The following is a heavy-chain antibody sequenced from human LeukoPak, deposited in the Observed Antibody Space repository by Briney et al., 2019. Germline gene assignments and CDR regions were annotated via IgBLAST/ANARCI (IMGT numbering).Heavy chain of an antibody. CDR3: GRALLGGSDIYTPFSY. CDR2: ISTYNGNT. V-gene: IGHV1-18*01. D-gene: IGHD3-10*01. CDR1: GYTFNIYG. J-gene: IGHJ4*02. Sequence: ASVKVSCKASGYTFNIYGIIWVRQAPGQGLEWVGWISTYNGNTNYARKIQDRVTMTTDTSTSTAYMELRSLRSDDTAVYYCGRALLGGSDIYTPFSYWGQGTLVTVSS.